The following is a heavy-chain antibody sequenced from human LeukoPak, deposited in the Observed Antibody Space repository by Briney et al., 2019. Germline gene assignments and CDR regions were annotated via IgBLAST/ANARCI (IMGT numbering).Heavy chain of an antibody. D-gene: IGHD3-9*01. J-gene: IGHJ3*02. V-gene: IGHV4-34*01. CDR1: GGSFSGYL. CDR2: INHSGST. CDR3: GTGFHLNYDILTGYYRYGAFDI. Sequence: SETLSLTCAVYGGSFSGYLWSWIRQPPGEGLEWIGEINHSGSTNYNLSLKSRVSISVDTSKKQFSLRMSSVTAADTAMYDCGTGFHLNYDILTGYYRYGAFDIWGQGTTVTVSS.